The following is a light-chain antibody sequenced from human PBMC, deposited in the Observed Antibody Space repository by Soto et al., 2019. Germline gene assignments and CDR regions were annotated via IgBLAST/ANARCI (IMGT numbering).Light chain of an antibody. CDR3: QQYGSSPGT. CDR1: QSVSSS. V-gene: IGKV3-20*01. CDR2: DAS. Sequence: ELVLTQSPATLSLSPGERATLSCRASQSVSSSLAWYQQKPGQAPRLLISDASNRATGVPARFSGSGSGTDFTLTISRLEPEDFAVYYCQQYGSSPGTFGQGTKVDIK. J-gene: IGKJ1*01.